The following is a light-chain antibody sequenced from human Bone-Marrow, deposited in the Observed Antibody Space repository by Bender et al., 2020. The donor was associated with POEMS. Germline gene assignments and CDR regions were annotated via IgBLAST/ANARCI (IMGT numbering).Light chain of an antibody. CDR1: KLGDKF. V-gene: IGLV3-1*01. J-gene: IGLJ2*01. CDR2: QDS. Sequence: SYELTQPPSVSVSPGQTASITCSGDKLGDKFACWYQQKPGQSPVLVIYQDSKRPSGIPERFSGSNSANTAILIISRVEAGDEADYYCQVWHSHTNLFGGGTKLTVL. CDR3: QVWHSHTNL.